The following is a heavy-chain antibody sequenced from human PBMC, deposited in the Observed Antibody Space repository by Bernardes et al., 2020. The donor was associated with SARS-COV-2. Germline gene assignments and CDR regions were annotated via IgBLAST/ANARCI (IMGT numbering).Heavy chain of an antibody. CDR2: ISSSSSYI. CDR1: GFTFSSYS. D-gene: IGHD3-10*01. J-gene: IGHJ3*02. CDR3: ARDGGYYYGSGSYYPDAFDI. V-gene: IGHV3-21*01. Sequence: GGSLRLSCAASGFTFSSYSMNWVRQAPGKGLEWVSSISSSSSYIYYADSVKGRFTISRDNAKNSLYLQMNSLRAEDTAVYYCARDGGYYYGSGSYYPDAFDIWGQGTMVTVSS.